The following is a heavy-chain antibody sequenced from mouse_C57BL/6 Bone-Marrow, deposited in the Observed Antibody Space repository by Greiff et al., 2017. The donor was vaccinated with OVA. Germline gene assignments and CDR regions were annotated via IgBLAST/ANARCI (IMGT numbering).Heavy chain of an antibody. CDR2: IYPGDGDT. D-gene: IGHD2-1*01. CDR3: ARYGNYEGFAY. CDR1: GYAFSSSW. V-gene: IGHV1-82*01. Sequence: VKLQQSGPELVKPGASVKISCKASGYAFSSSWMNWVKQRPGKGLEWIGRIYPGDGDTNYNGKFKGKATLTADKSSSTAYMQLSSLTSEDSAVYFCARYGNYEGFAYWGQGTLVTVSA. J-gene: IGHJ3*01.